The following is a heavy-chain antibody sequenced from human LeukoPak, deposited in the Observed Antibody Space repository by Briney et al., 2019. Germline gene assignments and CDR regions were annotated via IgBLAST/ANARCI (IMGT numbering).Heavy chain of an antibody. CDR2: IIPSFGTA. CDR1: GGTFTSYA. D-gene: IGHD2-8*01. Sequence: SVKLSCTASGGTFTSYAISWVRQAPGQGLEWMGGIIPSFGTATYAQKSHARVTITADESTSTAYMELSSLSSEDTAVYYCARAAGFPWYWFDPWGQGPRVSVSS. V-gene: IGHV1-69*01. J-gene: IGHJ5*02. CDR3: ARAAGFPWYWFDP.